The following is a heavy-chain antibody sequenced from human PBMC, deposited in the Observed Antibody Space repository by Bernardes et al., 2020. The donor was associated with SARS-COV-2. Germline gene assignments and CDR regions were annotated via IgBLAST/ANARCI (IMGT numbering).Heavy chain of an antibody. Sequence: GGSLRLSCAASGFTFEDYAMHWVRQTPGKGLEWVSGISWNIHTVGYADSVKGRFTISRDNAKNSLYLQMNSLRVEDTALYYCAKALKGVETSLTHYDSWSAYSSSVPHHDYGMDVWGQGTTVPVSS. D-gene: IGHD3-3*01. V-gene: IGHV3-9*01. J-gene: IGHJ6*01. CDR3: AKALKGVETSLTHYDSWSAYSSSVPHHDYGMDV. CDR1: GFTFEDYA. CDR2: ISWNIHTV.